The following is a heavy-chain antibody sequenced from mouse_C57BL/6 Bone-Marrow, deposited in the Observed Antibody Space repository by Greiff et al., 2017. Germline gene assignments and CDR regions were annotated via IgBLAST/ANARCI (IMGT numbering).Heavy chain of an antibody. CDR3: ARQLGLRFYLYFDV. V-gene: IGHV1-64*01. CDR1: GYTFTSYW. D-gene: IGHD3-1*01. Sequence: QVQLQQPGAELVKPGASVKLSCKASGYTFTSYWMHWVKQRPGQGLEWIGMIHPNSGSTNYNEKFKSKATLTVDKSSSTAYMQLSSLTSGDSAVYSAARQLGLRFYLYFDVWGTGTTVTVSS. CDR2: IHPNSGST. J-gene: IGHJ1*03.